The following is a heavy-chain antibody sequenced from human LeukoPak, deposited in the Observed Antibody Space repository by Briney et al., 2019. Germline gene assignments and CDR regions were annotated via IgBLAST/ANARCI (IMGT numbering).Heavy chain of an antibody. D-gene: IGHD1/OR15-1a*01. J-gene: IGHJ4*02. CDR1: GITFINHA. CDR2: ISYDGSNK. V-gene: IGHV3-30*04. CDR3: AKEEGPNNNKSPGVDY. Sequence: PGGSLRLSCAASGITFINHAMDWVRQAPGKGLEGVAVISYDGSNKYYGDSVKGRFTVSRDNSKNTVYLQMNSLKTEDTAIYYCAKEEGPNNNKSPGVDYWGQGTLVSVSS.